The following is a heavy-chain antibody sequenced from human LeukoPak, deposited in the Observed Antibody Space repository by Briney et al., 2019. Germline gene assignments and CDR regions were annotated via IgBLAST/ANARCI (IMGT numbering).Heavy chain of an antibody. CDR2: IHHSGRT. CDR1: GYSISRGYH. Sequence: PSETLSLTCAVSGYSISRGYHWDWIRQPPGKGLEWIASIHHSGRTYYNPSLKSQVILSVDTSKNQFPRKLSSVTAADTAVYYCARMNWIPDYWGQGTLVTVS. D-gene: IGHD1-1*01. J-gene: IGHJ4*02. CDR3: ARMNWIPDY. V-gene: IGHV4-38-2*01.